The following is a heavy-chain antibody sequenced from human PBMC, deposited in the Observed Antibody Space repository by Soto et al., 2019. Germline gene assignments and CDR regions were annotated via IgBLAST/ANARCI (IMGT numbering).Heavy chain of an antibody. V-gene: IGHV4-34*01. CDR1: GGSFSGYY. CDR3: ARGNYYYYYGMDV. CDR2: INHSGST. J-gene: IGHJ6*02. Sequence: TSETLSLTCAVYGGSFSGYYWSWIRQPPGKGLEWIGEINHSGSTNCNPSLKSRVTISVDTSKNQFSLKLSSVTAADTAVYYCARGNYYYYYGMDVWGQGTTVT.